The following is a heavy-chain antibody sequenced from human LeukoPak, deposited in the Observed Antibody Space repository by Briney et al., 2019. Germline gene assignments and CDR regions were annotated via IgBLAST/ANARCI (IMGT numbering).Heavy chain of an antibody. V-gene: IGHV3-13*05. CDR3: YRGFFGDAFDI. D-gene: IGHD3-3*01. CDR2: ICTGGDP. CDR1: GFTLSRYD. Sequence: PGGSLRLSCAASGFTLSRYDMHWVRQATGKGLEWVSAICTGGDPYYPGSVKGRFTISKKKAKNSLYLLTNRLTAGDTSVYYCYRGFFGDAFDIWGQGTMVTVSS. J-gene: IGHJ3*02.